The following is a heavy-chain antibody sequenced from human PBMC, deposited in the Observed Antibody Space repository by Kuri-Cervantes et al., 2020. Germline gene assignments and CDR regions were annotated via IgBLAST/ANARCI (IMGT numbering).Heavy chain of an antibody. J-gene: IGHJ4*02. D-gene: IGHD2-2*01. CDR3: ARLDGTSSHY. CDR2: IYHSGST. CDR1: GYSISSGYY. Sequence: ETLSLTCAVSGYSISSGYYWGWIRQPPGKGLEWVGSIYHSGSTYYNPSLKSRVTISVDTSKNQFSLKLSSVTAADTAVYYCARLDGTSSHYWGQGTLVTVSS. V-gene: IGHV4-38-2*01.